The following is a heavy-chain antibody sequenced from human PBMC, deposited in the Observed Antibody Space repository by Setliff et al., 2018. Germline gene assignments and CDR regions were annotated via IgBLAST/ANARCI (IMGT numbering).Heavy chain of an antibody. CDR1: GSSFRSYA. D-gene: IGHD3-9*01. CDR2: LSGSGVST. V-gene: IGHV3-23*01. J-gene: IGHJ5*02. CDR3: ARDAAYFDILTGTNYLDP. Sequence: GGSLRLSCVASGSSFRSYAMSWVCQAPGKGLEWVSTLSGSGVSTYYLDSVKGRFTISRDNSKNTLYLQMNSLRTEDTGVYYCARDAAYFDILTGTNYLDPWGQGTLVTVSS.